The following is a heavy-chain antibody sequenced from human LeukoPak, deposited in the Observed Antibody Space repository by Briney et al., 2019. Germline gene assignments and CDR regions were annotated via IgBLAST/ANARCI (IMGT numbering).Heavy chain of an antibody. D-gene: IGHD3-10*01. V-gene: IGHV3-30*18. CDR2: VSYVGSSDI. CDR1: GFTFRDYG. CDR3: VKDRDYYGKFEY. J-gene: IGHJ4*02. Sequence: GGSLRLSCAASGFTFRDYGMHWVRQAPGRGLEWVAVVSYVGSSDIFYADSVKGRFTGSRDNYKNTLYLEMNGLRVEDTAVYYCVKDRDYYGKFEYWGQGTLVTVSS.